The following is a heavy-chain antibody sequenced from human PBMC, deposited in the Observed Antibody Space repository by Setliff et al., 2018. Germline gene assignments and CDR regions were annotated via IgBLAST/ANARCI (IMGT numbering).Heavy chain of an antibody. CDR1: GHTFTSYF. V-gene: IGHV1-2*02. CDR2: INPSGGYT. D-gene: IGHD1-26*01. Sequence: ASVKVSCKASGHTFTSYFMQWVRQAPGQGLEWMGMINPSGGYTIYAQKFQGRVTMTRDTSISTAYMELSRLRSDDTAVYYCARIMGIVGDNWFDPWGQGTLVTVSS. CDR3: ARIMGIVGDNWFDP. J-gene: IGHJ5*02.